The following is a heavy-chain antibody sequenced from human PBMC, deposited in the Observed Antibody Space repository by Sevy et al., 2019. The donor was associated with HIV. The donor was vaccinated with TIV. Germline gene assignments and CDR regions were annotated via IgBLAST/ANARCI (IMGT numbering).Heavy chain of an antibody. CDR2: IWSDGSNK. J-gene: IGHJ4*02. CDR1: GFTFSDYG. D-gene: IGHD1-7*01. CDR3: ARKERSGTTTSFDY. V-gene: IGHV3-33*01. Sequence: GGYLRLSCAASGFTFSDYGMHWVRQAPGKGLEWMAVIWSDGSNKYYGDSVKGRFTISRDSSKNTLFLQMNSLRVDDTASSYCARKERSGTTTSFDYWGQGALVTVSS.